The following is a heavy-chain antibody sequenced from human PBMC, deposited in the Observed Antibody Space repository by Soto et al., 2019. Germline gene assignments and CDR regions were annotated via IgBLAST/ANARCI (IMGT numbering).Heavy chain of an antibody. CDR2: IFYTGST. V-gene: IGHV4-31*03. CDR1: GGPFSRGGYY. J-gene: IGHJ5*02. D-gene: IGHD3-10*01. CDR3: ARSGYGSGSYPVLS. Sequence: SETLSLTCTVSGGPFSRGGYYWSWIRQHPGKGLECIGYIFYTGSTYYNPTLKSRVTMSVDTSKRQFSLNLSSLTAADTAVYYCARSGYGSGSYPVLSWGQGTLVTVSS.